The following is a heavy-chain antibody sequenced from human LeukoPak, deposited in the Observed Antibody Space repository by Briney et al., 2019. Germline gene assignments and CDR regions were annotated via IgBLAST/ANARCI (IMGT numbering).Heavy chain of an antibody. V-gene: IGHV1-18*01. CDR3: ARESITIFGVVTHKPIDY. CDR2: ISAYNGNT. D-gene: IGHD3-3*01. Sequence: EASVKVSCKASGYTFTSYGISWVRQAPGQGLEWMGWISAYNGNTNYAQKLQGRVTMTTDTSTSTAYMELRSLRSDDTAVYYCARESITIFGVVTHKPIDYWGQGTLVTVSS. J-gene: IGHJ4*02. CDR1: GYTFTSYG.